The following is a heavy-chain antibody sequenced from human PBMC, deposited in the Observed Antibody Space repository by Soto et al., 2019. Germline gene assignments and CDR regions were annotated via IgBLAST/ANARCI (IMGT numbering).Heavy chain of an antibody. Sequence: QITLKESGPTLVKPTQTLTLTCTFSGFSLTITGAGVGWIRQPPGKALEWLALIYWDDDRRYSPSLKSRLTIPKDTSKNQVVLTMTNMDPVDTATYFCAHSAWYAFGFWGQGTLVTVSS. D-gene: IGHD2-8*02. CDR1: GFSLTITGAG. CDR2: IYWDDDR. J-gene: IGHJ3*01. CDR3: AHSAWYAFGF. V-gene: IGHV2-5*02.